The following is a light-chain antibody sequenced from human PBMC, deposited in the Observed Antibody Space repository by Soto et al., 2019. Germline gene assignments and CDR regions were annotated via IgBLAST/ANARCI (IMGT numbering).Light chain of an antibody. Sequence: DIQMTQSPSSLSASVGDRVTITCQASQDISNYLNWYQQKPGKAPKLLIYDASNLETGVPSRFSGSGSGTYFTFSISSLQPEDIATYYCQQYDNLPLTFGHGTRLEIK. CDR3: QQYDNLPLT. J-gene: IGKJ5*01. V-gene: IGKV1-33*01. CDR1: QDISNY. CDR2: DAS.